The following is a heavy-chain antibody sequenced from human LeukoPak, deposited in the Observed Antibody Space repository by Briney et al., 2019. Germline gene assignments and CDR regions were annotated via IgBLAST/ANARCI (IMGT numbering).Heavy chain of an antibody. CDR2: IYYSGST. CDR3: ARDRFWSGYTYFDY. Sequence: SQTLSLTCTVSGGSISSGDYYWSWIRQPPGKSLEWIGYIYYSGSTYYNPSLKSRVTISVDTSKNQFSLKLSSVTAADTAVYYCARDRFWSGYTYFDYWGQGTLVTVSS. J-gene: IGHJ4*02. V-gene: IGHV4-30-4*08. CDR1: GGSISSGDYY. D-gene: IGHD3-3*01.